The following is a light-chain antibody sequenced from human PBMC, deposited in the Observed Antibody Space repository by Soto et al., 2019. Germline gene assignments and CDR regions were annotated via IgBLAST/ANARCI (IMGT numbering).Light chain of an antibody. V-gene: IGKV1-27*01. CDR2: AAS. J-gene: IGKJ1*01. Sequence: DIQMTQSPSSLSASVGDRVTITCRASQGISNHLAWYQHKPGKVPKLLIYAASTLQSGVPSRFSGSGSGTDFTLTISGLQPEDVATYYCQEYNSALRTFGQGTKVDIK. CDR1: QGISNH. CDR3: QEYNSALRT.